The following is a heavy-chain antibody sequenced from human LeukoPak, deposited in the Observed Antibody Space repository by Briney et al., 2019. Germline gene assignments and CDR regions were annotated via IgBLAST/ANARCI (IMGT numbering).Heavy chain of an antibody. CDR2: IGTAGDT. CDR3: ARGAAAAGTTDAFDI. V-gene: IGHV3-13*01. CDR1: GFTFSSYD. J-gene: IGHJ3*02. Sequence: GGSLRLSCAASGFTFSSYDMHWVRQATGKGLEWVSAIGTAGDTYYPGSVKGRFTISRENAKNSLYLQMNSLRAGDTAVYYCARGAAAAGTTDAFDIWGQGTMVTVSS. D-gene: IGHD6-13*01.